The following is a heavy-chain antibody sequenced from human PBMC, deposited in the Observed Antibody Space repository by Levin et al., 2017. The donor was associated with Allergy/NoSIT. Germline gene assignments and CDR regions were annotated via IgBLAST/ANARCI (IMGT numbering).Heavy chain of an antibody. CDR1: GFTFSDSA. V-gene: IGHV3-73*01. D-gene: IGHD3-10*01. J-gene: IGHJ6*03. CDR3: TRTLGENLIRGITGMDV. Sequence: LSLPCAASGFTFSDSAMHWVRQASGKGLEWVGRVRSKANIYATSYAASVKGRFTISRDDSKNTAYLQMKSLKTEDTAVYYCTRTLGENLIRGITGMDVWGKGTTVTVSS. CDR2: VRSKANIYAT.